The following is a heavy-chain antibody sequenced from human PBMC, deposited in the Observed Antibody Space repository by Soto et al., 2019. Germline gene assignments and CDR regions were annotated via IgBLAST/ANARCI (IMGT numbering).Heavy chain of an antibody. CDR1: GFVFEMYW. CDR3: TRGPRPSSVGTGAF. J-gene: IGHJ4*02. V-gene: IGHV3-74*01. CDR2: ISDDGART. Sequence: EVQLAQSGGGVVQPGGSLRLSCAASGFVFEMYWMHWVRQTPGKGPEWVSRISDDGARTDYADSVKGRFTISRDNAKNSLYLQMNSLRAEDTAVYYCTRGPRPSSVGTGAFWGLGALVTVSS. D-gene: IGHD3-10*01.